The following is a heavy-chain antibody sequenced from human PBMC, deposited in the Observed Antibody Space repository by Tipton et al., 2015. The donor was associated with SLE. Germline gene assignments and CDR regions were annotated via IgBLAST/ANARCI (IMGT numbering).Heavy chain of an antibody. D-gene: IGHD1-26*01. CDR2: ISYDGSNK. Sequence: SLRLSCAASGFTFSSYAMHWVRQAPGKGLEWVAVISYDGSNKYYADSVKGRFTISRDNSKNTLYPQMNSLRAEDTAVYYCAEALLGAFEFDYWGQGTLVTVSS. J-gene: IGHJ4*02. CDR1: GFTFSSYA. CDR3: AEALLGAFEFDY. V-gene: IGHV3-30*04.